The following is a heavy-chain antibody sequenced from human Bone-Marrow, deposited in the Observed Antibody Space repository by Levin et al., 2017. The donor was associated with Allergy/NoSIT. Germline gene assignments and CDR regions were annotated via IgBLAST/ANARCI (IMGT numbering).Heavy chain of an antibody. CDR3: AIIRGGNY. D-gene: IGHD3-16*01. CDR1: GFTFTNYA. CDR2: IDTSGSST. V-gene: IGHV3-23*05. J-gene: IGHJ4*02. Sequence: QSGGSLRLSCAASGFTFTNYAMNWVRQAPGKGLEWFSVIDTSGSSTYYTDSVKGRFTISRDNSKNILYLQMNSLRAEDSALYYCAIIRGGNYWGQGTLVTVSS.